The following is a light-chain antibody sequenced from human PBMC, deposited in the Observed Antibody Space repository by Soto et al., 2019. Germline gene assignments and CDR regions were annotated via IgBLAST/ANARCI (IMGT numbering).Light chain of an antibody. CDR1: SSDIGGYNY. V-gene: IGLV2-14*01. J-gene: IGLJ1*01. CDR3: SSYTSSSTLLYV. CDR2: EVT. Sequence: QSVLTQPASVSGSLGQSITISCTGTSSDIGGYNYVSWYQQHPDKAPKLMLYEVTTRPSGVSNRFSGSKSGNTASLTISGLQAEDEADYYCSSYTSSSTLLYVFGTGTRSPS.